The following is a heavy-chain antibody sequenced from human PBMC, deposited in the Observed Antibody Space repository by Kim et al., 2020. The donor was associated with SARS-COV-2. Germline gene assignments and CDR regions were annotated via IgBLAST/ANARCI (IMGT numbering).Heavy chain of an antibody. D-gene: IGHD1-26*01. CDR3: GRGSSTTSMYTIGS. V-gene: IGHV3-74*01. J-gene: IGHJ5*02. Sequence: ADSVRGRFTISRDNAKNTLYLQMNRLRAEDTAVYYCGRGSSTTSMYTIGSWGQGTLVTVSS.